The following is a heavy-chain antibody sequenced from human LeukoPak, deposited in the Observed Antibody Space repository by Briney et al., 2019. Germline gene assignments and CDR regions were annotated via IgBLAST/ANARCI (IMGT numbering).Heavy chain of an antibody. Sequence: ASVKVSCKASGYTFTSYGISWVRQAPGQGLEWMGWISAYNGTTNYAQILQGSITMTTTTSTSSSYMELTILRSADTVVYFCAKGRTGSSGYYYGQELDYWGQGTLVTVSS. D-gene: IGHD3-22*01. V-gene: IGHV1-18*01. CDR2: ISAYNGTT. CDR3: AKGRTGSSGYYYGQELDY. J-gene: IGHJ4*02. CDR1: GYTFTSYG.